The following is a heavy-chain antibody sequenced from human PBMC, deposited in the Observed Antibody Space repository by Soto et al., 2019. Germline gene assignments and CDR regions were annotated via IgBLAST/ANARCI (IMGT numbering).Heavy chain of an antibody. Sequence: ASVNVSCKASGYTFTDYYLHWVRQAPGQGLEWMGWSSPSTGGTKYAQTFQGRVTLTRDTSITTAYMELSSLRSDDTAVYYCARDPGIETITDLYFDFWGRGTLVTVSS. CDR2: SSPSTGGT. V-gene: IGHV1-2*02. CDR1: GYTFTDYY. D-gene: IGHD1-20*01. J-gene: IGHJ2*01. CDR3: ARDPGIETITDLYFDF.